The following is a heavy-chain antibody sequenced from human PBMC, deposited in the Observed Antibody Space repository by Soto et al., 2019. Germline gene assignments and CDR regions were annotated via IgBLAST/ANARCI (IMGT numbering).Heavy chain of an antibody. J-gene: IGHJ4*02. D-gene: IGHD3-22*01. CDR1: GFTFSSYG. CDR3: AKDSFNNDCSGYYVFDF. Sequence: QAQLVESGGGEVQPGRSLRLSCAASGFTFSSYGIHWVRQAPGKGLEWVAVISYDGSKKNYLDSVKGRFTISRDNSKNTLNLEMNSARAEDGAIYYCAKDSFNNDCSGYYVFDFWGQGTLVTVSS. V-gene: IGHV3-30*18. CDR2: ISYDGSKK.